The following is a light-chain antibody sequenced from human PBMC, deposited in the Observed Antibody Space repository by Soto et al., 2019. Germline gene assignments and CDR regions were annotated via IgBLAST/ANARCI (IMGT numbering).Light chain of an antibody. CDR1: QSVSSD. CDR3: QQWNSWPGT. CDR2: GAS. V-gene: IGKV3-15*01. J-gene: IGKJ1*01. Sequence: EIVMTQSPDTLSVSPGERATLSCRASQSVSSDLAWYQQKPGQAPRLLIYGASSRATGIPARFSGSGSGTEFAVTISSLEAEDYAVYYCQQWNSWPGTFGQGTKVVIK.